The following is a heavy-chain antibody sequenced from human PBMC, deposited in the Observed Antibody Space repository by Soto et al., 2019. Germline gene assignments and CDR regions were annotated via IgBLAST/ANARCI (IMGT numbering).Heavy chain of an antibody. CDR3: ARSSLTYFEF. V-gene: IGHV3-11*01. J-gene: IGHJ4*02. CDR1: GFTFSDYY. Sequence: VHLEESGGGSVKPGGSLRLSCTASGFTFSDYYMSWIRQAPGKGLEWLAYISGSGSTTYYTDSVKGRFAISRDNARTSLYLQINSLRVEDSAVYYCARSSLTYFEFWGQGTLVTVSS. CDR2: ISGSGSTT.